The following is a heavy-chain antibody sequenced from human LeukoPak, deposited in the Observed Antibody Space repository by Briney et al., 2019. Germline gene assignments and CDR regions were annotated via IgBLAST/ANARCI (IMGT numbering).Heavy chain of an antibody. Sequence: PGGSLRLSCAASGFTFTNYWMSWVRQAPGKGLELVAKIKQDRSEKYYVDSVKGRFTISRDNAKNSLYLQMNSLRAEDTAVYYCARLREIPVFGVVTKSTSYFDYWGQGTLVTVSS. CDR1: GFTFTNYW. V-gene: IGHV3-7*01. CDR2: IKQDRSEK. D-gene: IGHD3-3*01. J-gene: IGHJ4*02. CDR3: ARLREIPVFGVVTKSTSYFDY.